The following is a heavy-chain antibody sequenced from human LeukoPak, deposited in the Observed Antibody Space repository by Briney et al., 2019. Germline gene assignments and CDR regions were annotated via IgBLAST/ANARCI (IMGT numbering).Heavy chain of an antibody. J-gene: IGHJ4*02. D-gene: IGHD3-16*01. CDR1: GGTFSSCA. CDR3: ARDPGIMITFGGVTSYFDY. Sequence: ASVKVSCKASGGTFSSCAISWVRQAPGQGLEWMGRIIPILGIANYAQKFQGRVTITADKSTSTAYMELSSLRSEDTAVYYCARDPGIMITFGGVTSYFDYWGQGTLVTVSS. CDR2: IIPILGIA. V-gene: IGHV1-69*04.